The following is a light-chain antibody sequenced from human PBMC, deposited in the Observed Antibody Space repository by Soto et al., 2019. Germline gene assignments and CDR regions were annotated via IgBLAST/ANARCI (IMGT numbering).Light chain of an antibody. Sequence: VMTQSPATLSVSPGERATLSCRASQGINRNLAWYHHKPGQAPRLLIYGVFTRATGIPGRFSGGWSGTEFTLTINGLQSEDFATYYCQQYNSYSPWTFGQGTKVDIK. J-gene: IGKJ1*01. CDR2: GVF. CDR1: QGINRN. V-gene: IGKV3-15*01. CDR3: QQYNSYSPWT.